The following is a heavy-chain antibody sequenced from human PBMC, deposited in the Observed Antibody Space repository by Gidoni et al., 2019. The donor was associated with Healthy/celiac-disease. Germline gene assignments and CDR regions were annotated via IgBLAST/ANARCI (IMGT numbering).Heavy chain of an antibody. J-gene: IGHJ5*02. V-gene: IGHV4-59*01. CDR3: ARTIAVSEFDP. CDR2: IYFSGST. D-gene: IGHD6-19*01. Sequence: VQPQESGPGLVKPSETLSLTCTVSAGSISSYYWSWIRQPPGKGLEWIGYIYFSGSTNYNPSLKSRVTISVDTSKNQFSLKLSSVTAADTAVYYCARTIAVSEFDPWGQGTLVTVSS. CDR1: AGSISSYY.